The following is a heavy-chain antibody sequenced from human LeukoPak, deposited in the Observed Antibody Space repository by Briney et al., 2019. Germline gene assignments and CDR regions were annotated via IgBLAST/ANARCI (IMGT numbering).Heavy chain of an antibody. J-gene: IGHJ3*02. Sequence: ASVKVSCKSSGYTYTSYAMNWVRQAPGQGLEWMGWINTNTGNPTYAQGFTGRFVFSLDSSVSTAYLQISNLMPEDTAKYYCAREILRFDIWGQGTMVTVSS. CDR2: INTNTGNP. CDR3: AREILRFDI. V-gene: IGHV7-4-1*02. CDR1: GYTYTSYA.